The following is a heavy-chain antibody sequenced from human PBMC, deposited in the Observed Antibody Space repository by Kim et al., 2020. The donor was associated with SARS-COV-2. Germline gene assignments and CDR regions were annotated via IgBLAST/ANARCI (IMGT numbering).Heavy chain of an antibody. CDR2: ISDGGVRT. CDR3: EASDY. J-gene: IGHJ4*03. Sequence: GGSLRLSCEASGFTFGRYAMSWARQAPGKGLEWVSTISDGGVRTHYADSVKGRFTISRDNSKSTLFLHMNSLRAEDTAVYYCEASDYWCRGFLATVSS. CDR1: GFTFGRYA. V-gene: IGHV3-23*01.